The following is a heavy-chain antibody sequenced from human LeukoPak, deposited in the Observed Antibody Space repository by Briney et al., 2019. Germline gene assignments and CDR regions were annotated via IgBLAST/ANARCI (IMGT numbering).Heavy chain of an antibody. CDR1: GFTFSSYS. CDR3: ARDLPWPSDASDI. V-gene: IGHV3-21*01. J-gene: IGHJ3*02. CDR2: ISSSSSYI. Sequence: PGGSLRLSCAASGFTFSSYSMDWVRQAPGKGLEWVSSISSSSSYIYYADSVKGRFTISRDNAKNSLYLQMNSLRAEDTAVYYCARDLPWPSDASDIWGQGTMVTVSS.